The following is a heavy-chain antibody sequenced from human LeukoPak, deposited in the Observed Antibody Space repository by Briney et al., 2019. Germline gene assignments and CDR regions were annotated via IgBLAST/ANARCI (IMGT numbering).Heavy chain of an antibody. CDR3: ASPTAVIAAATDY. CDR2: ISYDGSNK. V-gene: IGHV3-30*01. Sequence: GRSLRLSCAASGFTFSSYAMHWVRQAPGKGLEWVAVISYDGSNKYYADSVKGRFTISRDNSKNTLYLQMNSLRAEVTAVYYCASPTAVIAAATDYWGQGTLVTVSS. D-gene: IGHD6-13*01. J-gene: IGHJ4*02. CDR1: GFTFSSYA.